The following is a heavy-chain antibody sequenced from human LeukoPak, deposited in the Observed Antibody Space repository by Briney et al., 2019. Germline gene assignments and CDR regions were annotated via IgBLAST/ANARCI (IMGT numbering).Heavy chain of an antibody. V-gene: IGHV1-69*13. Sequence: SVKVSCKASGGTFSSYAISWVRQAPGQGLEWMGGIIPIFGTANSAQKFQGRVTITADETTSTAYMELSSMRSEDTAVYYCARDHRPYYYDSSGYYGVDYWGQGTLVTVSS. CDR2: IIPIFGTA. J-gene: IGHJ4*02. CDR1: GGTFSSYA. D-gene: IGHD3-22*01. CDR3: ARDHRPYYYDSSGYYGVDY.